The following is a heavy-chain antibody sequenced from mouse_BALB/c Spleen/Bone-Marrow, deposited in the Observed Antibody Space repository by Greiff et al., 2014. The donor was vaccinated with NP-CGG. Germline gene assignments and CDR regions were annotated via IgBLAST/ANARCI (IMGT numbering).Heavy chain of an antibody. Sequence: QVQLKQSGAEFVKPGASVKLSCKASGYTFTSYWMHWVKQRPGQGLEWIGEIDPSDSYTNYNQKFKGKATSTVDKSSSTAYMQLSSLTSEDSAVYYCARRELGPRWFTYWGQGTLVTVSA. D-gene: IGHD3-1*01. V-gene: IGHV1-69*02. CDR1: GYTFTSYW. CDR3: ARRELGPRWFTY. J-gene: IGHJ3*01. CDR2: IDPSDSYT.